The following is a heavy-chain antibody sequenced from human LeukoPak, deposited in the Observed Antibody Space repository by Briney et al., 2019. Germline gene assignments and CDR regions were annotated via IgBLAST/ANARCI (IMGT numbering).Heavy chain of an antibody. J-gene: IGHJ4*02. D-gene: IGHD2-21*01. CDR3: ARDLYSQY. V-gene: IGHV3-7*01. Sequence: GSLRLSCAASGFTLSAHWMSWVRQAPGKGLEWVANIKEDGSEKYYVDSVKGRFTISRDIAKNSPYLQMNSLRAEDTAVYYCARDLYSQYWGQGTLVTVSS. CDR2: IKEDGSEK. CDR1: GFTLSAHW.